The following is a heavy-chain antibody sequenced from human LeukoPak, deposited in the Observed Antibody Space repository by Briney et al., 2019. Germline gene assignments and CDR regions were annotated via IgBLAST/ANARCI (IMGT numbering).Heavy chain of an antibody. CDR2: IWYDGSNE. CDR1: GFTFNTYA. Sequence: GGSLRLSCAASGFTFNTYAMNWVRQAPGKGLEWVAVIWYDGSNEYYADSVKGRFTISRDNSKNTLYLQMNSLRVEDSAVYSCARDSASIAAAVYWYFDLWGRGTLVTVSS. CDR3: ARDSASIAAAVYWYFDL. D-gene: IGHD6-13*01. J-gene: IGHJ2*01. V-gene: IGHV3-33*01.